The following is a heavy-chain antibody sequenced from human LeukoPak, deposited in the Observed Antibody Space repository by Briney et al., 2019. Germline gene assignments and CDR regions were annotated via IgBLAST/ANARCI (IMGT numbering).Heavy chain of an antibody. J-gene: IGHJ6*03. Sequence: SETLSFTCTVSGGSISSYYWSWIRQPPGKGLEWIGYIYYSGSTNYNPSLKSRVTISVDTSKNQFSLKLSSVTAADTAVYYCARTVGYYYYYMDVWGKGTTVTVSS. V-gene: IGHV4-59*01. D-gene: IGHD3-10*01. CDR3: ARTVGYYYYYMDV. CDR2: IYYSGST. CDR1: GGSISSYY.